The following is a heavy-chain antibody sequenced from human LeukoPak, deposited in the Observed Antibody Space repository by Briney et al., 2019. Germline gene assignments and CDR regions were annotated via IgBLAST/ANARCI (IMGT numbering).Heavy chain of an antibody. D-gene: IGHD5-18*01. J-gene: IGHJ5*02. CDR2: IIPIFGTA. V-gene: IGHV1-69*13. CDR3: ARDFTAMVTFWFDP. CDR1: GGTFSSYA. Sequence: SVKVSCKASGGTFSSYAISWVRQAPGQGLEWMGGIIPIFGTANYAQKFQGRVTITADESASTAYMELSSLRSEDTAVYYCARDFTAMVTFWFDPWGQGTLVTVSS.